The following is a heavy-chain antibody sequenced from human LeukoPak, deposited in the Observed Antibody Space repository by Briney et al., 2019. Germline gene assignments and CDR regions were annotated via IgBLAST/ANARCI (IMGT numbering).Heavy chain of an antibody. CDR2: INAENGDT. CDR1: GYRFIGYN. J-gene: IGHJ4*02. V-gene: IGHV1-3*01. CDR3: ARDQYNVIDS. Sequence: ASVKVSCKASGYRFIGYNIDWVRQTPGQRPEWMGRINAENGDTKYSEKFQGRVTITRDTFASTSYMELSSLRSEDTAVYYCARDQYNVIDSWGQGTLVTVSS. D-gene: IGHD1-14*01.